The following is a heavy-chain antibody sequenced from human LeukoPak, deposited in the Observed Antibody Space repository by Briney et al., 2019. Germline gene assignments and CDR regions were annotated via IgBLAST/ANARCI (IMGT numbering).Heavy chain of an antibody. V-gene: IGHV4-34*01. Sequence: SETLSLTYTVSGGSISSYYWSWIRQPPGKGLEWIGEIDHSGSTNYNPSLKSRVTISIDTSKNQFSLKLSSVTAADTAVYYCARGLGSQDYWGQGTLVTVSS. J-gene: IGHJ4*02. CDR3: ARGLGSQDY. CDR1: GGSISSYY. D-gene: IGHD3-10*01. CDR2: IDHSGST.